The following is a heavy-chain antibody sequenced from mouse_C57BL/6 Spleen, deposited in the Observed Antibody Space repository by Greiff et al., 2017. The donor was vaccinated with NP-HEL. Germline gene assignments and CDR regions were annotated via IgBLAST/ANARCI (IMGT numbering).Heavy chain of an antibody. J-gene: IGHJ2*01. CDR2: ISSGSSTI. CDR3: ARGQGSFYFDY. Sequence: EVKLVESGGGLVKPGGSLKLSCAASGFTFSDYGMHWVRQAPEKGLEWVTYISSGSSTIYYADTVKGRFTISRDNAKNTLFLQMTSLRSEDTAMYYGARGQGSFYFDYWGQGTTLTVSS. V-gene: IGHV5-17*01. CDR1: GFTFSDYG.